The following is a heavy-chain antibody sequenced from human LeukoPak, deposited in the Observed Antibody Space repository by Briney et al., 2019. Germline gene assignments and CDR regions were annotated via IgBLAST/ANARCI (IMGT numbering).Heavy chain of an antibody. J-gene: IGHJ4*02. D-gene: IGHD3-22*01. V-gene: IGHV1-69*04. Sequence: SVKVSCKASGGTFSSYAISWVRQAPGQGLEWMGRIIPILGIANYAQKFQGRVTITADKSTSTAYMELSSLRSEDTAVYYCARLYYYDSSGYYPIYVKAPFDYWGQGTLVTVSS. CDR2: IIPILGIA. CDR1: GGTFSSYA. CDR3: ARLYYYDSSGYYPIYVKAPFDY.